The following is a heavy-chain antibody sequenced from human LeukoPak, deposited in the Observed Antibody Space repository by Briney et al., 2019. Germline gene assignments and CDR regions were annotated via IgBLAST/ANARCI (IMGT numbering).Heavy chain of an antibody. CDR2: IVVGSGNT. CDR1: GFTFTSSA. Sequence: TSVKVSCKASGFTFTSSAVQWVRQARGQRLEWIGWIVVGSGNTNYAQKFQERVTITRDMSTSTAYMELSSLRSEDTAVYYCAARSSLHDFEDAFDIWGQGTMVTVSS. D-gene: IGHD3-3*01. J-gene: IGHJ3*02. V-gene: IGHV1-58*01. CDR3: AARSSLHDFEDAFDI.